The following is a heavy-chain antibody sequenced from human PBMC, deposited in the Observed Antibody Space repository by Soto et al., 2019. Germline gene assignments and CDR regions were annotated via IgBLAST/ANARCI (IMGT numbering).Heavy chain of an antibody. CDR2: IIPIFGTA. J-gene: IGHJ4*02. Sequence: GSSVKVSCKASGGTFSSYAISWVRQAPGQGLEWMGGIIPIFGTANYAQKFQGRVTITADESTSTAYMELSSLRSEDTAVYYCASPENYYDSSGYGYWGQGTLVTVSS. V-gene: IGHV1-69*13. CDR1: GGTFSSYA. D-gene: IGHD3-22*01. CDR3: ASPENYYDSSGYGY.